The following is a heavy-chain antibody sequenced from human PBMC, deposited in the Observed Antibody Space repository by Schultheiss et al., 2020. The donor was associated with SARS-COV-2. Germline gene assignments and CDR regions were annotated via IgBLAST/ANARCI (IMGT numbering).Heavy chain of an antibody. D-gene: IGHD3-10*01. CDR1: GYSISSGYY. Sequence: SQTLSLTCAVSGYSISSGYYWGWIRQPPGKGLEWIGEINHSGSTYYNPSLKSRVTISVDTSKNQFSLKLSSVTAADTAVYYCARVLVRGDNWFDPWGQGTLVTVSS. J-gene: IGHJ5*02. CDR2: INHSGST. CDR3: ARVLVRGDNWFDP. V-gene: IGHV4-38-2*01.